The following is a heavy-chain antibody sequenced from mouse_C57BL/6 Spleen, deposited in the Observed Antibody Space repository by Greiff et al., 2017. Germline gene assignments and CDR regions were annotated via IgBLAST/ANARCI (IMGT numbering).Heavy chain of an antibody. CDR3: VRAVYDGYYGYFDY. Sequence: VQLQQSGPELVKPGASVKIPCKASGYTFTDYNMDWVKQSPGKSLEWIGDINPNNGGTIYNQKFKGKATLTVDKSSSTAYMELRSLTSEDTAVYYCVRAVYDGYYGYFDYWGQGTTLTVSS. CDR1: GYTFTDYN. D-gene: IGHD2-3*01. V-gene: IGHV1-18*01. J-gene: IGHJ2*01. CDR2: INPNNGGT.